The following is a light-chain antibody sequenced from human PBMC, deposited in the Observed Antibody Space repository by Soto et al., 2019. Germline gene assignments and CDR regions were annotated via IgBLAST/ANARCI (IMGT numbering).Light chain of an antibody. J-gene: IGKJ1*01. Sequence: DIQMTQSPSSLSASVGDRVTITCRASQSISSYLNWYQQKPGKAPKLLIYAASSLQSGVPSRFSASGSGTNFTLTISSLQPEDFATYYCKQSYSTPPVTFGQGTKVEIK. CDR2: AAS. V-gene: IGKV1-39*01. CDR3: KQSYSTPPVT. CDR1: QSISSY.